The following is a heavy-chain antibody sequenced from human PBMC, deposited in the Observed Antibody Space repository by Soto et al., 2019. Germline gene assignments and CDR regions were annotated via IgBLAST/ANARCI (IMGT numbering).Heavy chain of an antibody. Sequence: SETLSLTCTVSGGSISSYYWSWIRQPPGKGLEWIGYIYYSGITNYNPSLKSRVTISVDTSKNQFSLKLSSVTAADTAVYYCARVPPIAAAGNYFDYWGQGTLVTVSS. D-gene: IGHD6-13*01. CDR2: IYYSGIT. J-gene: IGHJ4*02. V-gene: IGHV4-59*01. CDR3: ARVPPIAAAGNYFDY. CDR1: GGSISSYY.